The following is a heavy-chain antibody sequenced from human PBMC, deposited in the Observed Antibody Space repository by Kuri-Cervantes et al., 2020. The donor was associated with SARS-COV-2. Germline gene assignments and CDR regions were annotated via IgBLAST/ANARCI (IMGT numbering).Heavy chain of an antibody. CDR2: INPNSGNT. Sequence: ASVKVSCKASEYTFSGYFMHWVRQAPGQGLEWMGWINPNSGNTGYAQKFQGRVTMTRNTSISTAYMELSSLRSEDTAVYYCARHGENDFWSGYDAFDIWGQGTMVTVSS. V-gene: IGHV1-8*02. J-gene: IGHJ3*02. CDR1: EYTFSGYF. D-gene: IGHD3-3*01. CDR3: ARHGENDFWSGYDAFDI.